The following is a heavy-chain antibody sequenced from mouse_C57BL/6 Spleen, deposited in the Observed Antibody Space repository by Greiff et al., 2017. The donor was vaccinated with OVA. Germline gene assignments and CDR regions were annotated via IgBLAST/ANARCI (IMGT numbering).Heavy chain of an antibody. Sequence: VQLQQSGTVLARPGASVKMSCKTSGYTFTSYWMHWVKQRPGQGLEWIGAIYPGNSDTSYNQKFKGKAKLTAVTSASTAYMELISLTNGDSAVYYCTRWDLPFAYWGQGTLVTVSA. D-gene: IGHD4-1*01. CDR2: IYPGNSDT. CDR1: GYTFTSYW. V-gene: IGHV1-5*01. J-gene: IGHJ3*01. CDR3: TRWDLPFAY.